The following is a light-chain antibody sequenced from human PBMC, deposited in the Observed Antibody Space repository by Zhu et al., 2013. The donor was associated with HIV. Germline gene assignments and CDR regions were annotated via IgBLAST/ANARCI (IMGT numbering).Light chain of an antibody. V-gene: IGKV1-33*01. Sequence: DLQMTQSPSSLSVFVGDRVTITCQASQDISRYLNWYQQKPGKAPKLLIYDASNLQVGVPSRFSGSGSGTDFTLTITSLQPEDNGTYYCQHYDNLQVTFGPGTKVDI. CDR1: QDISRY. CDR2: DAS. J-gene: IGKJ3*01. CDR3: QHYDNLQVT.